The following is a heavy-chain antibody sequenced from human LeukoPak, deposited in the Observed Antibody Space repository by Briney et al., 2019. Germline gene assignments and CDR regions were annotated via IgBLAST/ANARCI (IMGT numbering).Heavy chain of an antibody. CDR2: INPSGGST. J-gene: IGHJ3*02. CDR3: ATLITMIEGDAFDI. V-gene: IGHV1-46*01. Sequence: GASVKVSCKASGYTFTSYYMHWVRQAPGQGLEWMGIINPSGGSTSYAQKFQGRVTMTEDTSTDTAYMELSSLRSEDTAVYYCATLITMIEGDAFDIWGQGTMVTVSS. D-gene: IGHD3-22*01. CDR1: GYTFTSYY.